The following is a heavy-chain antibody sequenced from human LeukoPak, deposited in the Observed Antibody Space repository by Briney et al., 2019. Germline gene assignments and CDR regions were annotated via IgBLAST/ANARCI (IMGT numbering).Heavy chain of an antibody. CDR2: IYSSGST. CDR3: ARASSWSSYYELGY. D-gene: IGHD3-3*01. Sequence: SETLSLTCTVSGGSISSYYWSWIRQPAGKGLEWIGRIYSSGSTNYNPSLKSRVTMSGDTSKNQISLKLSSVTAADTAVYYCARASSWSSYYELGYWGQGTLVTVSS. J-gene: IGHJ4*02. V-gene: IGHV4-4*07. CDR1: GGSISSYY.